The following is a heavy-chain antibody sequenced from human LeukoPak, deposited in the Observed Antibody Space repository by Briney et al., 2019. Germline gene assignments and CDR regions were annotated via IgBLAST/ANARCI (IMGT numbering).Heavy chain of an antibody. CDR1: GGSISSYY. D-gene: IGHD6-13*01. J-gene: IGHJ4*02. Sequence: PSETLSLTCTVSGGSISSYYWSWIRQPPGKGLEWIGYIYYSGSTNFNPSLKSRVTISVDTSKNQFSLNLSSVTAADTAVYYCAGGTIAADCWGQGTLVTVSS. CDR2: IYYSGST. CDR3: AGGTIAADC. V-gene: IGHV4-59*01.